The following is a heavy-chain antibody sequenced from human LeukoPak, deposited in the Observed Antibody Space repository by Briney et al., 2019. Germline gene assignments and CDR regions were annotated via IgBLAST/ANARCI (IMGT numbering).Heavy chain of an antibody. V-gene: IGHV4-61*02. CDR2: IYTRANA. D-gene: IGHD3-10*01. J-gene: IGHJ4*02. CDR3: ARAGGLTPSSFDY. Sequence: PSETLSLTCTVSGGSISSGSYYWSWIRQPAGKGLEWLGRIYTRANADYAPSLRGRVTMSADPSKTQRSLKLTSVTAADTAVYYCARAGGLTPSSFDYWGQGTLVTVSS. CDR1: GGSISSGSYY.